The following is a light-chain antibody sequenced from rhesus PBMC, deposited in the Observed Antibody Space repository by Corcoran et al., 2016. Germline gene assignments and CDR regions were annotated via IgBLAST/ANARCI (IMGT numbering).Light chain of an antibody. V-gene: IGKV1S14*01. CDR1: QDISSD. Sequence: DIQMTQSPSSLPASVGDTVTITCRASQDISSDSTWYQQKPGKAPKPLIYYASHLELGVPSSFSGSGSGTDCSLTISSLQPEDFATYYCQQHISYPYTFGQGTKVEIK. CDR2: YAS. CDR3: QQHISYPYT. J-gene: IGKJ2*01.